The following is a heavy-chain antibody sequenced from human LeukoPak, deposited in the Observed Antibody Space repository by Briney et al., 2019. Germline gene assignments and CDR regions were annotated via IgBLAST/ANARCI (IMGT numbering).Heavy chain of an antibody. J-gene: IGHJ4*02. CDR3: ARHSGLLYFDY. D-gene: IGHD3-10*01. CDR2: VYYSGST. Sequence: PSETLSLTCTVSGDSISTYYWSWIRQPPGKGLEWIGYVYYSGSTNYNPSLKSRVTISVDTSKNQFSLKLRSVTAADTAVYYCARHSGLLYFDYWGQGNLVTVSS. CDR1: GDSISTYY. V-gene: IGHV4-59*01.